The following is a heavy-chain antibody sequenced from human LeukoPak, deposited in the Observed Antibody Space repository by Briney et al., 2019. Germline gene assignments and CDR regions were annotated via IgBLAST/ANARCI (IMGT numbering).Heavy chain of an antibody. CDR1: GYTFTGYY. CDR3: ARDENCSGGSCDRLDCFCYYMDL. J-gene: IGHJ6*03. CDR2: INPNSGGT. Sequence: ASVKVSCKASGYTFTGYYMHWVRQAPGQGLEWMGWINPNSGGTNYAQKFQGRVTMTRDRTISTAYMELRRLKSDDTAVYYCARDENCSGGSCDRLDCFCYYMDLWGRGTTVTVSS. V-gene: IGHV1-2*02. D-gene: IGHD2-15*01.